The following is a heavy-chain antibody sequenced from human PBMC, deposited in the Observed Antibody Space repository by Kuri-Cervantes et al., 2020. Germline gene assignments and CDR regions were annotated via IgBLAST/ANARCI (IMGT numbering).Heavy chain of an antibody. D-gene: IGHD6-19*01. Sequence: ESLKISCTVSGGSVRSNNYYWDWIRQPPGKGLEWIGYIYYSGSTNYNPSLKSRVTISVDTSKNQFSLKLSSVTAADTAVYYCARIYRLSSGWNLNRFDPWGEGTLVTVSS. V-gene: IGHV4-61*05. J-gene: IGHJ5*02. CDR2: IYYSGST. CDR3: ARIYRLSSGWNLNRFDP. CDR1: GGSVRSNNYY.